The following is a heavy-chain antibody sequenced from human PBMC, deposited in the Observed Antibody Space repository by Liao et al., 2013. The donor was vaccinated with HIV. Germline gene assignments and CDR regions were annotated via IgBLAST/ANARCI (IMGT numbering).Heavy chain of an antibody. J-gene: IGHJ6*03. D-gene: IGHD3-3*01. CDR3: ARARFLEWLLSGDYYYYMDV. V-gene: IGHV4-4*07. CDR2: IYTSGTT. CDR1: GGSISSYY. Sequence: QVQLQESGPGLVKPSETLSLTCTVSGGSISSYYWSWIRQPAGKGLEWIGRIYTSGTTHYNPSLKSRVTISLNTSKNQFSLNLNSVTAADTAVYYCARARFLEWLLSGDYYYYMDVWGKGTTVTVSS.